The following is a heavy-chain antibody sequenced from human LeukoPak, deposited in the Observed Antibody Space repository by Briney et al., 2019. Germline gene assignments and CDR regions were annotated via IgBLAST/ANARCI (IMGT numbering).Heavy chain of an antibody. V-gene: IGHV4-39*07. J-gene: IGHJ3*02. CDR1: GGSISSGGYY. Sequence: ASETLSLTCTVSGGSISSGGYYWSWIRQPPGKGLEWIGEINHSGSTNYNPSLKSRVTISVDTSKNQFSLELSSVTAADTAVYYCARELRGYAFDIWGQGTMVAVSS. D-gene: IGHD4-17*01. CDR3: ARELRGYAFDI. CDR2: INHSGST.